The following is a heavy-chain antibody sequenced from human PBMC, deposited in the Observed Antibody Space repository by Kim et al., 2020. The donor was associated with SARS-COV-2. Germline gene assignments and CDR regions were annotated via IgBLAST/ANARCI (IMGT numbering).Heavy chain of an antibody. Sequence: GGSLRLSCAASGFTFSSYWMHWVRQAPGKGLVWVSHINSDGSTTSYADSVKGRFTISRYNAKNTLYLQMNSLRAEDTAVYYCARDGYYYGSGTYYNLFGDWGQGTLVTVSS. J-gene: IGHJ4*02. V-gene: IGHV3-74*01. CDR1: GFTFSSYW. CDR3: ARDGYYYGSGTYYNLFGD. D-gene: IGHD3-10*01. CDR2: INSDGSTT.